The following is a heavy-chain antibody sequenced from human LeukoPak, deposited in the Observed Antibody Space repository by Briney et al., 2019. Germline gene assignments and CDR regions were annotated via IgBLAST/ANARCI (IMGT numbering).Heavy chain of an antibody. Sequence: GGSLRLSCAAPGFTFSNYEMNWVRQAPGKGLEWVSYISSSGSTIYYADSVKGRFTISRDNAKNSLYLQMNSLRAEDTAVYYCARHGISYTWRFDPWGQGTLVTVSS. CDR1: GFTFSNYE. CDR3: ARHGISYTWRFDP. D-gene: IGHD1-1*01. CDR2: ISSSGSTI. J-gene: IGHJ5*02. V-gene: IGHV3-48*03.